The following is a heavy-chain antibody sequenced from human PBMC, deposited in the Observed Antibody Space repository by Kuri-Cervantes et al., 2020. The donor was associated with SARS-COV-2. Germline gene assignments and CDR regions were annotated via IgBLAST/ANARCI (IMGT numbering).Heavy chain of an antibody. CDR2: ISYDGSNK. J-gene: IGHJ6*02. Sequence: GGPLRLSCAASGFTFSSYAMHWVRQAPGKGLEWVAVISYDGSNKYYADSVKGRFTISRDNSKNTLYLQMNSLRAEDTAVYYCAKCRKLGMIVVVIDFPCGMDVWGQGTTVTVSS. D-gene: IGHD3-22*01. V-gene: IGHV3-30-3*02. CDR1: GFTFSSYA. CDR3: AKCRKLGMIVVVIDFPCGMDV.